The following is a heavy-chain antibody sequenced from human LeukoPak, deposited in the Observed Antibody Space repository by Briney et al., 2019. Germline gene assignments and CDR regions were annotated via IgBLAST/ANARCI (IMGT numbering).Heavy chain of an antibody. V-gene: IGHV3-23*01. CDR1: GFTFSSFA. CDR2: ISGGGGST. J-gene: IGHJ4*02. D-gene: IGHD1-26*01. CDR3: ARESYGDY. Sequence: GGSLRLSCAASGFTFSSFAMSWVRQAPGKGLDWVSTISGGGGSTYYADSVKGRFTISRDNSKNTLYLQMNSLRAEDTAVYYCARESYGDYWGQGTLVTVSS.